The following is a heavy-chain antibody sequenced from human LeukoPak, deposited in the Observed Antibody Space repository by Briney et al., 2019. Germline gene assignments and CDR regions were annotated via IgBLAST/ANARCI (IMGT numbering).Heavy chain of an antibody. CDR3: ATTGGIGYSYGSGFDY. CDR1: GYSFAGYW. D-gene: IGHD5-18*01. Sequence: GGSLKIPWKGLGYSFAGYWLAWVGRIPGKGLGGMGIFYPGDSDTRYSPSFQGQVTISADKSISTAYLQWSSLKASDTAMYYCATTGGIGYSYGSGFDYWGQGTLVTVSS. CDR2: FYPGDSDT. V-gene: IGHV5-51*01. J-gene: IGHJ4*02.